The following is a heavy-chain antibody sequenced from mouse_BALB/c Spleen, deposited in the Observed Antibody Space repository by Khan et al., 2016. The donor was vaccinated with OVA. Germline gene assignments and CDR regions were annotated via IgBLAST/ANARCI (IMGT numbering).Heavy chain of an antibody. CDR2: MSYSGST. CDR3: ARGTGTEGAWFAY. J-gene: IGHJ3*01. D-gene: IGHD4-1*01. CDR1: GDSITSGY. Sequence: VQLQQSGPSLVKPSQTLSLTCSVTGDSITSGYWNWIRKFPGNKLEYMGYMSYSGSTYYNPSLKSRISITRDTSKNQYYLQLNSVTTEDTATYYCARGTGTEGAWFAYWGQGTLVTVSA. V-gene: IGHV3-8*02.